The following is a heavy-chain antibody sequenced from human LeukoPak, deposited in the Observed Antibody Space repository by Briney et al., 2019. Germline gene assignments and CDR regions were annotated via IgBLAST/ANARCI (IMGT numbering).Heavy chain of an antibody. D-gene: IGHD3-9*01. CDR2: IYYSGST. CDR1: GGSISSYY. V-gene: IGHV4-59*01. CDR3: ARTIPYYDILTGYYTSNTNWFDP. J-gene: IGHJ5*02. Sequence: SETLSLTCTVSGGSISSYYWSWIRQPPGKGLEWIGYIYYSGSTNYNPSLKSRVTISVDTSKNQFSLKLSPVTAADTAVYYCARTIPYYDILTGYYTSNTNWFDPWGQGTLVTVSS.